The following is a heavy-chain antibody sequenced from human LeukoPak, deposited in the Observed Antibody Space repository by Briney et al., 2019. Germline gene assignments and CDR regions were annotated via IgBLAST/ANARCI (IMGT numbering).Heavy chain of an antibody. V-gene: IGHV1-2*02. CDR1: GYTFTVYY. J-gene: IGHJ4*02. CDR3: ARGSEVGANDY. D-gene: IGHD1-26*01. Sequence: GASVTVSCTASGYTFTVYYMHWGRQAPGQGLEWMGWIDPNSGGTNYAQKFQGRVTMTRDTSISTAYMELSRLRSDDTAVYYCARGSEVGANDYWGQGTLVTVSS. CDR2: IDPNSGGT.